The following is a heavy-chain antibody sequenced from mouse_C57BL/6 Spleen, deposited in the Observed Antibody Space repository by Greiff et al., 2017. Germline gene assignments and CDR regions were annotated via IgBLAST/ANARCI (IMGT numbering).Heavy chain of an antibody. D-gene: IGHD2-4*01. Sequence: VQLQQSGPGLVQPSQSLSITCTVSGFSLTSYGVHWVRQSPGKGLEWLGVIWRGGSTDYNAAFISRLSISKDNSKSQVFFKMNSLQADDTAVYYCARITAYAMDYWGQGTSVTVSS. CDR2: IWRGGST. CDR1: GFSLTSYG. CDR3: ARITAYAMDY. J-gene: IGHJ4*01. V-gene: IGHV2-2*01.